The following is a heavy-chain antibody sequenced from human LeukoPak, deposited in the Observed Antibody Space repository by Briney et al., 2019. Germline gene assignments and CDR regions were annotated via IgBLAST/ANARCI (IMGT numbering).Heavy chain of an antibody. D-gene: IGHD3-10*01. CDR3: AREAIAMVRGVNWFDP. V-gene: IGHV4-4*07. J-gene: IGHJ5*02. CDR1: GGSISSYY. CDR2: IYTSGST. Sequence: SETLSLTCTVSGGSISSYYWSWIRQPAGKGLEWIGRIYTSGSTNYNPSLKSRVTMSVDTSKNQFSLKLSSVTAADTAVYYCAREAIAMVRGVNWFDPWGQGTLVTVPS.